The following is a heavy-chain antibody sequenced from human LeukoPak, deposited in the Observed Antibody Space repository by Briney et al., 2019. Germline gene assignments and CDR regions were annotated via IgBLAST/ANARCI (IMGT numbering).Heavy chain of an antibody. D-gene: IGHD2-8*01. CDR3: TRPYCTNGVCQFDY. V-gene: IGHV3-73*01. CDR1: GFTFSGSA. Sequence: GGSLQLSCAASGFTFSGSAMHWVRPASGKGLEWIGRIRSKANSYATAYAASVKGRFTISTDDSKNTAYLQMNSLQTEDTAVYYCTRPYCTNGVCQFDYWGQGTLVTVSS. J-gene: IGHJ4*02. CDR2: IRSKANSYAT.